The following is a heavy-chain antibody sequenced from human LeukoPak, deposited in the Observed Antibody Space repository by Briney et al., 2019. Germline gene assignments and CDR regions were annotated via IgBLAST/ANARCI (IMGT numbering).Heavy chain of an antibody. Sequence: GGSLRLSCAASGFTVSSNYMNWVRQAPGKGLEWVSVIYRGGSTYYADSVKGRFTTSRDNSKNTLYLQMNSLRAEDTAVYYCARELTGTMENWFDPWGRGTLVTVSS. V-gene: IGHV3-66*02. CDR2: IYRGGST. D-gene: IGHD1-7*01. CDR1: GFTVSSNY. CDR3: ARELTGTMENWFDP. J-gene: IGHJ5*02.